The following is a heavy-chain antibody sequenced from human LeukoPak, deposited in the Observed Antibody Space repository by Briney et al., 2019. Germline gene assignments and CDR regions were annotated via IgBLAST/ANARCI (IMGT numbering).Heavy chain of an antibody. CDR2: INTNTGNP. CDR1: GYTFTSYA. Sequence: ASVKVSCKASGYTFTSYAMNWVRQAPGQGLEWMGWINTNTGNPTYAQGFTGRFVFSLDTSVSTAYLQISSLKAEDTAVYYCASRYYDILTGYSGYGMDVWGQGTTVTVS. V-gene: IGHV7-4-1*02. CDR3: ASRYYDILTGYSGYGMDV. J-gene: IGHJ6*02. D-gene: IGHD3-9*01.